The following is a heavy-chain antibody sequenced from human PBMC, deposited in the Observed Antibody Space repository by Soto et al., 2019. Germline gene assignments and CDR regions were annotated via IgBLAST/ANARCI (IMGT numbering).Heavy chain of an antibody. CDR1: GFTFSTYA. J-gene: IGHJ6*02. V-gene: IGHV3-23*01. CDR3: VKDWTGNKCPCMVV. Sequence: GGSLRLSCAASGFTFSTYAMTWVRQAPGEGLEWVSSITGSGDSTYYSDSVKGRFTISRDSSRNTVYLQMSSLRAEDTAVYFCVKDWTGNKCPCMVVWGQGTTDTVSS. D-gene: IGHD2-2*01. CDR2: ITGSGDST.